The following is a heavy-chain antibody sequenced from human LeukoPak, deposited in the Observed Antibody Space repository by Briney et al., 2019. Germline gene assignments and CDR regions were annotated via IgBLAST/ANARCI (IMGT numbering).Heavy chain of an antibody. CDR2: INPNSGGT. Sequence: ASVKVSCKASGYTFTGYYMHWVRQAPGQGLEWMGWINPNSGGTNYAQKFQGRVTMTRDTSISTAYMELSRLRSDDTAVYYCARCGPQRAGPYCSSTSCARPSYFDYWGQGTLVTVSS. CDR3: ARCGPQRAGPYCSSTSCARPSYFDY. CDR1: GYTFTGYY. D-gene: IGHD2-2*01. J-gene: IGHJ4*02. V-gene: IGHV1-2*02.